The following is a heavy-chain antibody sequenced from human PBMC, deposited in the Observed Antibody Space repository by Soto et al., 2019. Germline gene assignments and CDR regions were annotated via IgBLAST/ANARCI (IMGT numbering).Heavy chain of an antibody. CDR3: ARYDGSGYYPTFDY. D-gene: IGHD3-22*01. J-gene: IGHJ4*02. CDR1: GGSFSGYY. Sequence: SETLSLTCAVYGGSFSGYYWSWIRQPPGKGLEWIGEINHSGSTNYNPSLKSRVTISVDTSKNQFSLKLSSVTAADTAVYYCARYDGSGYYPTFDYWGQGTLVTVSS. V-gene: IGHV4-34*01. CDR2: INHSGST.